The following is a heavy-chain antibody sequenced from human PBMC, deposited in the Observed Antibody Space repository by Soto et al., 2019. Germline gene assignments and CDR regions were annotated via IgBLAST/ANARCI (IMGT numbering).Heavy chain of an antibody. V-gene: IGHV3-30-3*01. CDR2: ISYDGSNK. Sequence: LRLSCAASGFTFSSYAMHWVRQAPGKGLEWVAVISYDGSNKYYADSVKGRFTISRDNSKNTLYLQMNSLRAEDTAVYYCARDGSNIAVERNNWFDPWGQGTLVTVSS. CDR3: ARDGSNIAVERNNWFDP. D-gene: IGHD6-19*01. J-gene: IGHJ5*02. CDR1: GFTFSSYA.